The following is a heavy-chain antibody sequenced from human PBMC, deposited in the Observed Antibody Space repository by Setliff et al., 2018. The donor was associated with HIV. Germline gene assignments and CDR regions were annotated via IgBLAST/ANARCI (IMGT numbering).Heavy chain of an antibody. D-gene: IGHD3-10*01. Sequence: GGSLRLSCAASGFTFGGYWMHWVRQVPGKRPEWVSRINSDGSNIMYADSVKGRFTMSRDNAKNRLHLQMNSLRVDDTAMYYCATEGESASYYFEDWGQGTLVTVSS. CDR2: INSDGSNI. CDR1: GFTFGGYW. V-gene: IGHV3-74*03. J-gene: IGHJ4*02. CDR3: ATEGESASYYFED.